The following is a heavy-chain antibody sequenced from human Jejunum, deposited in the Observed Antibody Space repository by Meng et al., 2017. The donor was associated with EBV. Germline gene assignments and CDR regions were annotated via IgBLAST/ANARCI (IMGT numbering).Heavy chain of an antibody. CDR3: ARRTGDYVVGY. D-gene: IGHD2-8*02. CDR2: VHFSRIT. V-gene: IGHV4-34*02. CDR1: GGSFSGYY. J-gene: IGHJ4*02. Sequence: QVQVTEGGAGLFRATQTLSLTCAVDGGSFSGYYWSWLRQPPGRGLEYIGEVHFSRITNYTPSLKSRVTMSVDASKNQFSLRLTSVTAADTAVYYCARRTGDYVVGYWGQGTLVTVSS.